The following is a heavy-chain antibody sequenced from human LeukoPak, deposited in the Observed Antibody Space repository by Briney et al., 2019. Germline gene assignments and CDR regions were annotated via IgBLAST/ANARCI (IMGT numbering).Heavy chain of an antibody. Sequence: GASVKVSCKASGYTFTSYYMHWVRQAPGQGLEWMGIINPSGGSTSYAQKFQGRVTMTRDTSTSTVYMELSSLRSEDTAVYYCARVAEGVRYFDWLPGVGPRGAFDIWGQGTMVTVSS. CDR1: GYTFTSYY. CDR2: INPSGGST. V-gene: IGHV1-46*01. J-gene: IGHJ3*02. D-gene: IGHD3-9*01. CDR3: ARVAEGVRYFDWLPGVGPRGAFDI.